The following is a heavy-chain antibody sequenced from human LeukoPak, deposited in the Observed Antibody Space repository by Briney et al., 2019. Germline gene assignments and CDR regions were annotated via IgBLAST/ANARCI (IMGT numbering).Heavy chain of an antibody. CDR3: ARNWFDP. V-gene: IGHV3-53*05. CDR1: GFTVSSDY. J-gene: IGHJ5*02. Sequence: GGSLRLSCAASGFTVSSDYMSWVRQAPGKGLEWVSVIYSGGSTYYSDSVKGRFTISRDKSKNTVYLQMNSLRFEDTAMYYCARNWFDPWGRGTLVTVSS. CDR2: IYSGGST.